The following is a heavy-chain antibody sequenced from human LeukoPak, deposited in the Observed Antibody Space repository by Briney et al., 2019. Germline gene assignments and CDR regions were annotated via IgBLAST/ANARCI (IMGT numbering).Heavy chain of an antibody. CDR3: ARAVAYYYGSGNYYDP. CDR2: IYYSGST. D-gene: IGHD3-10*01. J-gene: IGHJ5*02. V-gene: IGHV4-39*01. Sequence: SETLSLTCTVSGGSISSSSYYWGWIRQPPGKGLEWIGSIYYSGSTYYNPSLKSRVTISVDTSKNQFSLKLSSVTAADTAVYYCARAVAYYYGSGNYYDPWGQGTLVTVSS. CDR1: GGSISSSSYY.